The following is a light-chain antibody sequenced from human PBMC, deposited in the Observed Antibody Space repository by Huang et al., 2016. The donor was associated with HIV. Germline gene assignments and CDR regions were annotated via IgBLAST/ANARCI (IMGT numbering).Light chain of an antibody. CDR3: HQSRSFPYT. Sequence: DIVLTQSPDFQSVTPKEKVTITCRASQSIGNSLHWYQQKPGKSPSLLIKYASQSISGVPSRFSGSGFGTDFTLTINGLESEDAATYYCHQSRSFPYTFGQGTRLEIK. CDR1: QSIGNS. V-gene: IGKV6-21*02. CDR2: YAS. J-gene: IGKJ2*01.